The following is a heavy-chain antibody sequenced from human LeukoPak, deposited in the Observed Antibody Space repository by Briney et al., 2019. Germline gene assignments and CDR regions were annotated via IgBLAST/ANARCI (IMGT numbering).Heavy chain of an antibody. V-gene: IGHV1-2*02. CDR3: ARWDGSGSQYSFDY. J-gene: IGHJ4*02. Sequence: ASVKVSCKASGYTFTGYYMHWVRQAPGQGLEWMGWINPNSGGTNYAQKFQGRVTMTRDTSISTAYMELSRLRSDDTAVYYCARWDGSGSQYSFDYWGQGTLVTVSS. CDR1: GYTFTGYY. D-gene: IGHD3-10*01. CDR2: INPNSGGT.